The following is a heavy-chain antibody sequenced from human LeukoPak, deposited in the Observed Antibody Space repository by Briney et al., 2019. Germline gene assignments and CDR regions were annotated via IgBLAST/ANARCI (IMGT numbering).Heavy chain of an antibody. D-gene: IGHD2-15*01. CDR2: INPSGGST. Sequence: ASVRVSCKASGYTFTSYYTHWVRQAPGQGLEWMGIINPSGGSTSYAQKFQGRVTMTRDTSTSTVYMELGSLRSEDTAVYYCLVLGYCSGGSRPPNAFDIWGQGTMVTVSS. CDR3: LVLGYCSGGSRPPNAFDI. J-gene: IGHJ3*02. V-gene: IGHV1-46*01. CDR1: GYTFTSYY.